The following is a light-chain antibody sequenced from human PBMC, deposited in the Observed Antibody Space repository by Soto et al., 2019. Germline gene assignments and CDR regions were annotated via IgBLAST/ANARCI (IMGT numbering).Light chain of an antibody. Sequence: EIGMTQSPATLSVSVGDGATITCRASQGVDSNLAWYQQKPGQAPKLLIYAASTMPSGVPARFSGSGSGTDFTLTISSLEPDDFAIYYCQQRTNWPRTFGQGTKVDIK. J-gene: IGKJ1*01. CDR2: AAS. CDR1: QGVDSN. V-gene: IGKV1-9*01. CDR3: QQRTNWPRT.